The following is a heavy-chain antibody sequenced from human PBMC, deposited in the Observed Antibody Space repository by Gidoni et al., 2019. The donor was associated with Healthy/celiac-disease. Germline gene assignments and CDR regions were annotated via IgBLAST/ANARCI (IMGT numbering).Heavy chain of an antibody. CDR1: GFTFSRYS. D-gene: IGHD3-22*01. CDR2: ISSSSSTI. V-gene: IGHV3-48*02. J-gene: IGHJ3*02. Sequence: EVQLVESGGGLVQPGGSLRPSCAAPGFTFSRYSMNWFRQAPGKGLEWVSYISSSSSTIYYADSVKGRFTISRDNAKNSLYLQMNSLRDEDTAVYYCARDFTMIVGRGAAFDIWGQGTMVTVSS. CDR3: ARDFTMIVGRGAAFDI.